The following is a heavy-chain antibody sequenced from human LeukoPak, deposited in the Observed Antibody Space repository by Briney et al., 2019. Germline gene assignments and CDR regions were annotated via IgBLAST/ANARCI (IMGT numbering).Heavy chain of an antibody. V-gene: IGHV3-53*01. CDR2: LYSGGST. Sequence: GGSLRLSCAASGFTVSSNYMNWVRRAPGKGLEWVSVLYSGGSTYYADSVRSRFTISRDNSKNTLYLQMNSLRAEDTAVYYCAASPYYYHSSGYFSQHFHHWGQGTLVTVSS. J-gene: IGHJ1*01. CDR1: GFTVSSNY. D-gene: IGHD3-22*01. CDR3: AASPYYYHSSGYFSQHFHH.